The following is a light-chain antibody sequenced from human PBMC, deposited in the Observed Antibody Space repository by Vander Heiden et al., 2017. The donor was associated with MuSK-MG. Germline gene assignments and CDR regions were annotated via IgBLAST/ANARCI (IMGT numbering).Light chain of an antibody. J-gene: IGKJ1*01. CDR2: AAS. CDR1: QTISSF. Sequence: DIQMTQSPSSLSASVGDRVTITCRASQTISSFLNWYQQKPGKAPKLLIYAASSLQRGVPSRFSGSGSGADCTLTISSLQPQDFATYYCQQSYRTPQTFGQGTKVEI. CDR3: QQSYRTPQT. V-gene: IGKV1-39*01.